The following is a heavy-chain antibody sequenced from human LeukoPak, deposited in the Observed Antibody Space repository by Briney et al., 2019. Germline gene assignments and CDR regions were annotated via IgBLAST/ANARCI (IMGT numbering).Heavy chain of an antibody. CDR2: INHSGTT. V-gene: IGHV4-34*01. Sequence: SETLSLTCAVYGGSFSGYYWSWIRQPPGKGLEWIGEINHSGTTNYNPSLKGRVTMSVDTSKSQFSLKLTSVTAADTAVYYCARQNYGSAPLRYWGQGTLVTVSS. J-gene: IGHJ4*02. D-gene: IGHD3-10*01. CDR1: GGSFSGYY. CDR3: ARQNYGSAPLRY.